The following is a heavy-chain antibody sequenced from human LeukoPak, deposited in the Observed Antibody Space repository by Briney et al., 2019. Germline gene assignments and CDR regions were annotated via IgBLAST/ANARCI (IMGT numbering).Heavy chain of an antibody. CDR3: ATFWYTSGWYPDS. J-gene: IGHJ4*02. CDR2: TRNKANKYTT. CDR1: GYTFSDQY. D-gene: IGHD6-19*01. V-gene: IGHV3-72*01. Sequence: PGGSLRLPCAASGYTFSDQYMDWVRQAPGRGREWVGLTRNKANKYTTEYGASVKGRFTISRDDSKNSLYLQMNSLKSEDTAVYYCATFWYTSGWYPDSWGQGTLVTVSS.